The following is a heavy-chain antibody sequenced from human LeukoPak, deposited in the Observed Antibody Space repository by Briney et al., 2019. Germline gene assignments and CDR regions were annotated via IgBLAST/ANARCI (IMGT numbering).Heavy chain of an antibody. D-gene: IGHD6-19*01. V-gene: IGHV1-2*04. Sequence: ASVKVSCKASGYTFTGYYMHWVRQAPGQGLEWMGWINPNSGGTNYAQKFQGWVTVTRDTSISTAYMELSRLRSDDTAVYYCARSGIAVADYFDYWGQGTLVTVSS. J-gene: IGHJ4*02. CDR3: ARSGIAVADYFDY. CDR2: INPNSGGT. CDR1: GYTFTGYY.